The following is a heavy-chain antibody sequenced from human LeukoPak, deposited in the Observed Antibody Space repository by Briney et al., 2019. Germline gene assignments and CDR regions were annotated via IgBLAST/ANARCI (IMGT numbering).Heavy chain of an antibody. CDR2: IYYSGST. Sequence: SETLSLTCTVSGGSISSYYWSWIRQPPGKGLEWIGYIYYSGSTNYNPSLKSRVTISVDTSKNQFSLKLSPVTAADTAVYYCARLVTPFYYGMDVWGQGTTVTVSS. CDR1: GGSISSYY. V-gene: IGHV4-59*01. CDR3: ARLVTPFYYGMDV. D-gene: IGHD4-23*01. J-gene: IGHJ6*02.